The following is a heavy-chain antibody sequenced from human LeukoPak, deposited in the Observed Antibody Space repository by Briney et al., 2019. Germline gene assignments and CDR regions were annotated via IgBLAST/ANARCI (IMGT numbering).Heavy chain of an antibody. CDR3: ANENYYGSSAYIDH. CDR2: ISYDGSNN. V-gene: IGHV3-30*18. D-gene: IGHD3-22*01. Sequence: GRSLRLSCAASGFTFNNCGMHWVRQAPGKGLEWVAVISYDGSNNYYADSVKGRFTISRDNSKNTLYLQMNSLRTEDTAVYYCANENYYGSSAYIDHWGQGTLVTVSS. CDR1: GFTFNNCG. J-gene: IGHJ4*02.